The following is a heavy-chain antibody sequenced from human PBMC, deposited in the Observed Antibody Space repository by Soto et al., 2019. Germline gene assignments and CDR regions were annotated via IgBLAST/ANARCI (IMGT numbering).Heavy chain of an antibody. J-gene: IGHJ3*02. V-gene: IGHV2-70*01. Sequence: VSGPTLVNPTQTLTLTCTFSGFSLSTSGMCVSWIRQPPGKALEWLALIDWDDDKYYSTSLKTRLTISKDTSKNQVVLTMTNMDPVDTATYYCARIRIGTYYYDSRARGLDAFDIWGQGTMVTVSS. D-gene: IGHD3-22*01. CDR1: GFSLSTSGMC. CDR3: ARIRIGTYYYDSRARGLDAFDI. CDR2: IDWDDDK.